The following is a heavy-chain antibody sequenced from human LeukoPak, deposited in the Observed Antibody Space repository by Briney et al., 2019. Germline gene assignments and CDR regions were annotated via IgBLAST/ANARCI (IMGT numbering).Heavy chain of an antibody. CDR2: IYSCGST. CDR3: AREGDIGTTVTTFDY. J-gene: IGHJ4*02. V-gene: IGHV3-53*05. CDR1: GFTVSSNY. Sequence: GSLRLSCAASGFTVSSNYMSWVRQAPGKGLEWVSVIYSCGSTYYADSVKGRFTISRDNSKNTLYLQMNSLRAEDTAVYYCAREGDIGTTVTTFDYWGQGTLVTVSS. D-gene: IGHD4-17*01.